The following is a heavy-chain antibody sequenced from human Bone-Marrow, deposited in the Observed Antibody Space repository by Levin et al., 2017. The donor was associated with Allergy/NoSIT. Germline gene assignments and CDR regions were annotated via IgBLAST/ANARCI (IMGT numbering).Heavy chain of an antibody. D-gene: IGHD6-6*01. CDR3: ARDLSSSSSGGGGYFDY. CDR2: IIPILGIA. V-gene: IGHV1-69*04. CDR1: GGTFSSYT. Sequence: GASVKVSCKASGGTFSSYTISWVRQAPGQGLEWMGRIIPILGIANYAQKFQGRVTITADKSTSTAYMELSSLRSEDTAVYYCARDLSSSSSGGGGYFDYWGQGTLVTVSS. J-gene: IGHJ4*02.